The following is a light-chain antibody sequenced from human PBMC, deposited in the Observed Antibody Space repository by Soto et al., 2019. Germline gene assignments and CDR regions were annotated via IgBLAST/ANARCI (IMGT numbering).Light chain of an antibody. V-gene: IGKV3-20*01. J-gene: IGKJ2*01. CDR2: GTS. CDR1: QSVTSSY. Sequence: EIVLTQSPGTLSLSPGERATLSCRASQSVTSSYLAGYQQKPGQAPRLLLYGTSSRATGIPDRFSGSGSGTDFTLTISRLEPEDFAVYYCQHYGRSLYTFGQGTKLEIK. CDR3: QHYGRSLYT.